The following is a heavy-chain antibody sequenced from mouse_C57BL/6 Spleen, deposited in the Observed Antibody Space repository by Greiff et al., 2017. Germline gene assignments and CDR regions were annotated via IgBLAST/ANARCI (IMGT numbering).Heavy chain of an antibody. CDR2: INYDGSST. CDR1: GFTFSDYY. CDR3: ARGRGGYDVGDFDY. Sequence: EVHLVESEGGLVQPGSSMKLSCTASGFTFSDYYMAWVRQVPEKGLEWVANINYDGSSTYYLDSLKSRFIISRDNAKNILYLQMSSLKSEDTATYYCARGRGGYDVGDFDYWGQGTTLTVSS. V-gene: IGHV5-16*01. J-gene: IGHJ2*01. D-gene: IGHD2-2*01.